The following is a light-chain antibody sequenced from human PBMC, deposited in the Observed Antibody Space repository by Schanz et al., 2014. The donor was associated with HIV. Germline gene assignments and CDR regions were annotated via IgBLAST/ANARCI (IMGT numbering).Light chain of an antibody. CDR3: YSYAGSSTLK. CDR2: EVS. Sequence: QSALTQPASVSGSPGQSITISCTGTSRDVGSYNLVSWYQQHPGKAPKLMIYEVSKWPSGVSNRFSGSKSGNTASLTISGLQAEDEADYYCYSYAGSSTLKFGGGTKLTVL. CDR1: SRDVGSYNL. V-gene: IGLV2-23*02. J-gene: IGLJ2*01.